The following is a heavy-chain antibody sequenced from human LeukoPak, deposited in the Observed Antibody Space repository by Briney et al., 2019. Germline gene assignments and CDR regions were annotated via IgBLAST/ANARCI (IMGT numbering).Heavy chain of an antibody. CDR2: IKQDGSEK. CDR3: ARGPYYDILTYFDY. Sequence: GGSLRLSCAASGFTFSSHWMSWVRQAPGKGLEWVANIKQDGSEKYYVDSVKGRFTISRDNAKNSLYLQMNSLRAEDTAVYYCARGPYYDILTYFDYWGQGTLVTVSS. J-gene: IGHJ4*02. D-gene: IGHD3-9*01. V-gene: IGHV3-7*01. CDR1: GFTFSSHW.